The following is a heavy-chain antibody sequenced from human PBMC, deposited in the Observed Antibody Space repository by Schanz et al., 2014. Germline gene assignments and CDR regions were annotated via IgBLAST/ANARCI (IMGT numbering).Heavy chain of an antibody. V-gene: IGHV3-74*02. CDR1: GFNVSKSY. Sequence: EVQVVESGGGLVQPGGSLRLSCVASGFNVSKSYVSWVRQAPGKGLEWVSHINSDGTTTTYADSVKGRFTISRDNAENTLYLQMNSLRVEDTAVYYCAMGGYQLHHWGQGTLVTVSS. J-gene: IGHJ4*02. CDR3: AMGGYQLHH. CDR2: INSDGTTT. D-gene: IGHD1-7*01.